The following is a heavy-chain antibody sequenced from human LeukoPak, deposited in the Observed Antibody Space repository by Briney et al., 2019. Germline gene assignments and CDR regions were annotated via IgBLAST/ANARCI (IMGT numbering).Heavy chain of an antibody. D-gene: IGHD2-2*01. CDR3: ARGYCSSTSCYWGY. CDR1: GGTFSSYA. V-gene: IGHV1-69*01. Sequence: SVKVSCKASGGTFSSYAISWVRQAPGQGREWMGGIIPIFGTANYAQKFQGRVTITADESTSTAYMELSSLRSEDTAVYYCARGYCSSTSCYWGYWGQGTLVTVSS. CDR2: IIPIFGTA. J-gene: IGHJ4*02.